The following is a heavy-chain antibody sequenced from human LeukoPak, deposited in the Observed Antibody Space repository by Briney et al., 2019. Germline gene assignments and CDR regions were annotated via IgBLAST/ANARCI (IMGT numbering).Heavy chain of an antibody. CDR3: ARVRSYYYYDSSGYYEADY. D-gene: IGHD3-22*01. J-gene: IGHJ4*02. CDR2: ISSSSRTI. CDR1: GFTFSSYS. V-gene: IGHV3-48*04. Sequence: GGSLRLSCAASGFTFSSYSMNWVRQAPGKGLEWVSYISSSSRTINYADSVKGRFTISRDNAKNSLYLQMNSLRAEDTAVYYCARVRSYYYYDSSGYYEADYWGQGTLVTVSS.